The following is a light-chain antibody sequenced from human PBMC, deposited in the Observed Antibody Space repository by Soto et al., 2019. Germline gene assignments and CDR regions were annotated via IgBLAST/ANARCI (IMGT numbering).Light chain of an antibody. CDR3: ATWDSSLSAWL. Sequence: QAVVTQPPSLSAAPGQTVTISCSGGSSNIGNNYVSWYQQVAGTTPKLLIFDNNKRPSGIPDRFSGSKSGTSATLGIAGLQTGDAADYYCATWDSSLSAWLFGGGTKLTVL. J-gene: IGLJ3*02. V-gene: IGLV1-51*01. CDR1: SSNIGNNY. CDR2: DNN.